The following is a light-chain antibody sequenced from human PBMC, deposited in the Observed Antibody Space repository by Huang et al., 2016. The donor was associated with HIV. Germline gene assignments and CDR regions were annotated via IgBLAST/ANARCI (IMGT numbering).Light chain of an antibody. CDR1: QSVSSN. CDR2: GAS. Sequence: EIVMTQSPATLSVSPGKRATLSCRASQSVSSNLAWYQKKPGQAPRLLIYGASTRATGIPARFSGSGTGTEFTLTISSLQSEDFAVYYCQQYNNWPGTFGQGTKVEIK. J-gene: IGKJ1*01. V-gene: IGKV3-15*01. CDR3: QQYNNWPGT.